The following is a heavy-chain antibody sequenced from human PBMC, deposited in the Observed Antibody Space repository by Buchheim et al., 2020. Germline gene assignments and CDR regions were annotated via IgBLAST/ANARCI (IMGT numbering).Heavy chain of an antibody. D-gene: IGHD6-19*01. Sequence: QVQLVQSGAEVKKPGASVKVSCKASGYTFTSYYMHWVRQAPGQGLEWMGIINPSGGSTSYAQKFQGRVTMTRDTSTSTGYMELSSLRSEDTAVYYCAREKVPLIAVAPGDAFDIWGQGT. J-gene: IGHJ3*02. V-gene: IGHV1-46*03. CDR3: AREKVPLIAVAPGDAFDI. CDR1: GYTFTSYY. CDR2: INPSGGST.